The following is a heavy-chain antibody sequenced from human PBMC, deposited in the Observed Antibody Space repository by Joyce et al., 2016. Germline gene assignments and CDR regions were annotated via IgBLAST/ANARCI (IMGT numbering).Heavy chain of an antibody. CDR2: VYYGNNT. CDR1: GFTDNHNY. J-gene: IGHJ4*02. CDR3: ASSYYDFWSGYYQY. D-gene: IGHD3-3*01. V-gene: IGHV3-66*02. Sequence: EIQLVESGGGSVQPGGSLRLSCAASGFTDNHNYMTWVRQAPGKGLEWVSGVYYGNNTYYADSVRGRFTISRDNSQNTLYLQMNNVRAEDTAIYYCASSYYDFWSGYYQYWGQGARVIVSS.